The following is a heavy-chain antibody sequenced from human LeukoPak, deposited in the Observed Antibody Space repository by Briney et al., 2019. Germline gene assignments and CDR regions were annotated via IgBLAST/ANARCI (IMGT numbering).Heavy chain of an antibody. CDR2: IFTGST. CDR1: AGYISAYY. V-gene: IGHV4-4*09. J-gene: IGHJ4*02. CDR3: TRRLRTYFDY. Sequence: PQTLSLTSALYAGYISAYYWSWIRHPPRNGLGWIGYIFTGSTTYTPSLRSRVTISVATSKKQFSLKRSSVTAAATAVYYWTRRLRTYFDYWGQGSLVTVSP.